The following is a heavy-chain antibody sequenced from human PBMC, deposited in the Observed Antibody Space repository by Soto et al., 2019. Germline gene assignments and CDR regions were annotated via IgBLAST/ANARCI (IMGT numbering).Heavy chain of an antibody. Sequence: SETLSLTCTVSGGSISSYYWSWIRQPPGKGLEWIGYIYYSGSTNYNPSLKSRLTISVDTSKNQFSLKLSSVTAADTAVYYCARRAADNWYFDLWGRGTLVTVSS. V-gene: IGHV4-59*08. CDR1: GGSISSYY. J-gene: IGHJ2*01. CDR3: ARRAADNWYFDL. D-gene: IGHD6-13*01. CDR2: IYYSGST.